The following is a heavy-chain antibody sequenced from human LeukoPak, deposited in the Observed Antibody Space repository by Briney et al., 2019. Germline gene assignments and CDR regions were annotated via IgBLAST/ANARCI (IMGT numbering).Heavy chain of an antibody. CDR1: GGSISSGSYY. CDR3: ARDSIRWPPDY. V-gene: IGHV4-61*02. J-gene: IGHJ4*02. D-gene: IGHD1-14*01. Sequence: SETLSLTCTVSGGSISSGSYYWSWIRQPAGKGLEWIGRIYTSGSTNYNPSLKSRVTISVDTSKNQFSLKLSSVTAADTAVYYCARDSIRWPPDYWGQGTLVTASS. CDR2: IYTSGST.